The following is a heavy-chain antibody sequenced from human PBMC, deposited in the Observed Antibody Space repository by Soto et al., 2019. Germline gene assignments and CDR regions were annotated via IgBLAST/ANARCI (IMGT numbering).Heavy chain of an antibody. D-gene: IGHD3-22*01. J-gene: IGHJ4*02. CDR3: ARLGGYYQSLDS. CDR2: IYYAGTT. Sequence: PSETLSLTCTVSDGSISPYYWSWIRQPPGKGLAWIGYIYYAGTTTYNPSLKSRVSISIDTSKSEVSLKLTSVTAADTAVYYCARLGGYYQSLDSWGQGTVVTVS. CDR1: DGSISPYY. V-gene: IGHV4-59*08.